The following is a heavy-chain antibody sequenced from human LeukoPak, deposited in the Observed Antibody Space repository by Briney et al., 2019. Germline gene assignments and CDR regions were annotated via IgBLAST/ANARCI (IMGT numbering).Heavy chain of an antibody. CDR1: GGTFSSYA. CDR2: IIPIFGTA. J-gene: IGHJ6*02. CDR3: ARGHVVRFLEWSFYYYGMDV. Sequence: SVKVPCKASGGTFSSYAISWVRQAPGQGLEWMGGIIPIFGTANYAQKFQGRVTITADESTSTAYMELSSLRSEDTAVYYCARGHVVRFLEWSFYYYGMDVWGQGTTVTVSS. V-gene: IGHV1-69*13. D-gene: IGHD3-3*01.